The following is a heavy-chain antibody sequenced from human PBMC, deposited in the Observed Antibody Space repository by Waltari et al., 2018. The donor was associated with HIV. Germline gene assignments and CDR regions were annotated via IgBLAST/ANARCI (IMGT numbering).Heavy chain of an antibody. V-gene: IGHV3-21*01. J-gene: IGHJ5*02. CDR1: GFSFSSYS. CDR3: ARDGGSPPNRWFDP. Sequence: EVHLVESGGGLVKRGGSLRLSCAASGFSFSSYSMNWVRQAPGKGLGWVSSISSSSNFIYYADSVKGRFTISRDNAKNSLYLLMNSLRAEDTAVYYCARDGGSPPNRWFDPWGQGTLVTVSS. CDR2: ISSSSNFI. D-gene: IGHD1-26*01.